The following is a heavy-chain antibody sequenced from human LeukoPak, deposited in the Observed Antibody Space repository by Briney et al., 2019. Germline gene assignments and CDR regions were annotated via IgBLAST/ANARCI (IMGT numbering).Heavy chain of an antibody. CDR2: ISGSSGSI. D-gene: IGHD2-2*02. V-gene: IGHV3-23*01. J-gene: IGHJ6*02. CDR1: GFTFSSYA. Sequence: GGSLRLSCAASGFTFSSYAMSWVRQAPGKGLEWVSTISGSSGSIYYADSVKGRFTISRDNSKNTLYLQMNSLRAEDTAVYYCAKTPRYCSSTSCYIINGMDVWGQGTTVTVSS. CDR3: AKTPRYCSSTSCYIINGMDV.